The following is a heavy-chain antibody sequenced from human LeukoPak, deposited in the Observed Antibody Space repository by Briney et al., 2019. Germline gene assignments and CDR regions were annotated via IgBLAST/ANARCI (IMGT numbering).Heavy chain of an antibody. J-gene: IGHJ3*02. CDR3: ARVQAAHEAFDI. Sequence: ASVKVSCKASGGTFSSYAISWVRQAPGQGLEWMGGIIPIFGTANYAQKFQGRVTITADKSTSTAYMELSSLRSEDTAVYYCARVQAAHEAFDIWGQGTMVTVSS. CDR2: IIPIFGTA. CDR1: GGTFSSYA. V-gene: IGHV1-69*06.